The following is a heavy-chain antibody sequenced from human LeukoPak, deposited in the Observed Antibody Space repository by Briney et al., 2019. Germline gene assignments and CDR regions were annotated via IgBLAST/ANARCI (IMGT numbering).Heavy chain of an antibody. V-gene: IGHV3-48*01. CDR3: ARFAAGGSYYYYMDV. CDR2: IGTSSTTI. CDR1: GFTLSNYW. J-gene: IGHJ6*03. Sequence: PGGSLRLSCAASGFTLSNYWMHWVRQAPGKGLEWVSNIGTSSTTIYYPDSVKGRFTISRDNAKNSLYLQMNSLRADDTAVYYCARFAAGGSYYYYMDVWGKGTTVTVSS. D-gene: IGHD6-25*01.